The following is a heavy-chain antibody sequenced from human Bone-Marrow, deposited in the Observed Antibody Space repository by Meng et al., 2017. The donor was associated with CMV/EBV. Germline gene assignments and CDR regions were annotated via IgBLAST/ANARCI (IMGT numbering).Heavy chain of an antibody. CDR3: ARGGHDFWCGYTPYYYYGMDV. Sequence: ASVKVSCKASGYTFTSYGISWVRQAPGQGLEWMGWISAYNCNTNYAQKFHERVTMTTDTTTRTVYMELRSLRSDYTAVYYYARGGHDFWCGYTPYYYYGMDVWGQGTTVTVSS. J-gene: IGHJ6*02. V-gene: IGHV1-18*01. D-gene: IGHD3-3*01. CDR1: GYTFTSYG. CDR2: ISAYNCNT.